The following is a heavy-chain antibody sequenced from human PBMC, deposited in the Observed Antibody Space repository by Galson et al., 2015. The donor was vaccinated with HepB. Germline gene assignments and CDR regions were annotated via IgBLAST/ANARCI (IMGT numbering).Heavy chain of an antibody. Sequence: SLRLSCAASGFTFSSYAMSWVRQAPGKGLEWVSAVSGSGDTTYYADSVKGRFTISRDNSKNTLYLQMNSLRAEDTALYYCAKDPRSFGGNSRFDFWGQGTLVTVSS. CDR2: VSGSGDTT. CDR1: GFTFSSYA. CDR3: AKDPRSFGGNSRFDF. J-gene: IGHJ4*02. V-gene: IGHV3-23*01. D-gene: IGHD4-23*01.